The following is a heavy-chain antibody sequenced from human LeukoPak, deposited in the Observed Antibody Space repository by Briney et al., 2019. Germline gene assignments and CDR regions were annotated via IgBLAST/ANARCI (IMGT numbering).Heavy chain of an antibody. D-gene: IGHD4-17*01. V-gene: IGHV3-48*04. J-gene: IGHJ3*02. CDR3: AKDPNGDYIGTFDI. CDR1: GFTFSSYT. CDR2: ISSSSSII. Sequence: GGSLRLSCAASGFTFSSYTMNWVRQAPGKGLEWVSYISSSSSIIYYADSVKGRFTISRDNAKNSLHLQMNSLRAEDTAVYFCAKDPNGDYIGTFDIWGQGTMVTVSS.